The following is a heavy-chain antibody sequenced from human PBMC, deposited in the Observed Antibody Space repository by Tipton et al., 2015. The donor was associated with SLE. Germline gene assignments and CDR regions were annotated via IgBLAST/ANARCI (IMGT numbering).Heavy chain of an antibody. CDR2: VNHTGGA. J-gene: IGHJ6*02. CDR3: ARVLGSYYGMDV. CDR1: GGSFSGNY. Sequence: LRLSCAVYGGSFSGNYWSWIRQPPGEGLEWIGEVNHTGGANYNPSLKSRVTISVDTSKNQFSLKVTSVTAADTTVYYCARVLGSYYGMDVWGQGTTVTVSS. V-gene: IGHV4-34*01.